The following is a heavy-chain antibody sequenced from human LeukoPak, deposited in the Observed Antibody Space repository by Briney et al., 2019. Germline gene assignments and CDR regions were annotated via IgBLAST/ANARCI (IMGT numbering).Heavy chain of an antibody. D-gene: IGHD1-26*01. J-gene: IGHJ5*02. CDR2: IYYSGDT. CDR1: RGSISGYS. CDR3: ARGGNYWPQWWFDP. V-gene: IGHV4-59*01. Sequence: SETLSLTCTVSRGSISGYSWSWIRQSPGGGLEWIGYIYYSGDTAYNPSLKSRVTMSLDASKSQFSLELNSVTPADTAVYYCARGGNYWPQWWFDPWGRGTLVSVSS.